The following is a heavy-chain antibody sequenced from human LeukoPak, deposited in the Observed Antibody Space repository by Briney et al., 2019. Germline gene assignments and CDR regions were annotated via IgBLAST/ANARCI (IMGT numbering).Heavy chain of an antibody. CDR3: TRLRSGLPADF. CDR2: IYYRGNT. Sequence: SETLSLTCSVSGGSISATTYHWGWIRQPPGKGLEWIGSIYYRGNTYYNPSLNSRVTISVDTSNSQFSLMLTSVTAADTAVYYCTRLRSGLPADFWGQGALVTVSS. V-gene: IGHV4-39*01. D-gene: IGHD3-10*01. CDR1: GGSISATTYH. J-gene: IGHJ4*02.